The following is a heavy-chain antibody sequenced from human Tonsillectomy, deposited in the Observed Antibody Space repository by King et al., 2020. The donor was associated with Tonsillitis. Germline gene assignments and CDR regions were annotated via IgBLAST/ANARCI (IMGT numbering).Heavy chain of an antibody. V-gene: IGHV3-30*09. CDR2: ISYDGGNK. D-gene: IGHD2-2*01. CDR3: ARAVPRGGLDV. Sequence: VQLVESGGGVVQPGRSLRLSCAASAFSFSNYFMHWVRQAPGKGLEWVAVISYDGGNKYYADSVKGRFAISRDNSKKTLYLQMNSLRSEDTAVYYFARAVPRGGLDVWGQGTTVTVSS. CDR1: AFSFSNYF. J-gene: IGHJ6*02.